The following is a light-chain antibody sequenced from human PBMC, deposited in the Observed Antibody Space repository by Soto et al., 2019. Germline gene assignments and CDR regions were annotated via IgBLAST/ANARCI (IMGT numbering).Light chain of an antibody. CDR1: SSDIGGYNY. CDR2: DVT. J-gene: IGLJ2*01. Sequence: QSVLTQPASVSASPGQTITISCTGTSSDIGGYNYVSWYQQHPGKAPKLIIFDVTNRPSGVSSRFSASKSVNTASLTISGLLAEDEADYYCSSYTKGSTLYVFGGGTKLTVL. CDR3: SSYTKGSTLYV. V-gene: IGLV2-14*03.